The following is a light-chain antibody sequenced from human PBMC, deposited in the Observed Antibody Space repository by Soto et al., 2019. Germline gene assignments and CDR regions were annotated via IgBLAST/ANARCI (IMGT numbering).Light chain of an antibody. CDR2: NVS. Sequence: EVAMARSPATLSVSPGQRATLSCRASQNVNSNLAWYQQKPGHAPSLLMYNVSTRATGFPARFSGSGSGTEFTLTISSLQSEDSAIYYCQQYNTLNTFGQGTKVDI. V-gene: IGKV3-15*01. CDR1: QNVNSN. CDR3: QQYNTLNT. J-gene: IGKJ2*01.